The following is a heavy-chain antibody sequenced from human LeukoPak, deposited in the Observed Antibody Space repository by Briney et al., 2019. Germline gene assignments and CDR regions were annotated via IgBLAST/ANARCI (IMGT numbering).Heavy chain of an antibody. J-gene: IGHJ4*02. V-gene: IGHV3-74*01. Sequence: GGSPRLSCAASGFTFSSYWMHWVRQAPGKGLVWVSRINSDGSSTSNADSVKGRFTISRDNAKNTLYLQMNSLRAEDTAVYYCARDPLGYCSSTSCYTGYFDYWGQGTLVTVSS. D-gene: IGHD2-2*02. CDR1: GFTFSSYW. CDR3: ARDPLGYCSSTSCYTGYFDY. CDR2: INSDGSST.